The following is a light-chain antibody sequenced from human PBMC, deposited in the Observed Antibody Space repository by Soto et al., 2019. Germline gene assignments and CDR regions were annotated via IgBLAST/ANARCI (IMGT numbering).Light chain of an antibody. CDR2: KAS. J-gene: IGKJ1*01. CDR3: QHYNIYSET. CDR1: QSISSW. V-gene: IGKV1-5*03. Sequence: DIQMTQSPSTLSASVGDRVTITCRASQSISSWLAWYQQKPGKAPKILIYKASILESGVPSRFSGSGPGTEFTLTISSLQPDDFATYYCQHYNIYSETFGQGTKVDIK.